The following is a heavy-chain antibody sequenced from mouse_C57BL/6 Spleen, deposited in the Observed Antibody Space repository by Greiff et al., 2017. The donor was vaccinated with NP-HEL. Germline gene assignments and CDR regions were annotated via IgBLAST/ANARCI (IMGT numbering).Heavy chain of an antibody. CDR1: GYAFTNYL. V-gene: IGHV1-54*01. J-gene: IGHJ4*01. CDR3: ARYAAQATYAMDY. Sequence: QVQLQQSGAELVRPGTSVKVSCKASGYAFTNYLIEGVKQRPGQGLEWIGVINPGSGGTNYNEKFKGKATLTADKSSSTAYMQLSSLTSEDSAVYFCARYAAQATYAMDYWGQGTSVTVSS. CDR2: INPGSGGT. D-gene: IGHD3-2*02.